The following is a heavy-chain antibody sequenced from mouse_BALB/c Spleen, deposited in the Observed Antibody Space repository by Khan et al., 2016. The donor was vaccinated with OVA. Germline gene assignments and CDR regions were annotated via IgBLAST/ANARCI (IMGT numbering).Heavy chain of an antibody. J-gene: IGHJ2*01. CDR2: INPSTGYT. CDR1: GYTFINYW. Sequence: QMQLEESGAELAKPGASVKMSCKASGYTFINYWILWVKQRPGQGLEWIGYINPSTGYTEYNQNFKDKATLTADKSSSTAYMQLSSLTSEDSAVYLCARRGLRWDFDYWGQGTTLTVSS. CDR3: ARRGLRWDFDY. D-gene: IGHD1-1*01. V-gene: IGHV1-7*01.